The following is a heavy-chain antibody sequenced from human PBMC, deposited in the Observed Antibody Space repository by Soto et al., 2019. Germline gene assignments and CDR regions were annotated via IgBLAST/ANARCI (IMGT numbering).Heavy chain of an antibody. CDR2: IYYSGST. Sequence: SETLSLTCTVSGGSISSYYWSWIRQPPGKGLEWIGYIYYSGSTNYNPSLKSRVTISVDTSKNQFSLKLSSVTAAVTAVYYCARHLDSYGYWYIDYWGQGTLVTVS. V-gene: IGHV4-59*08. CDR1: GGSISSYY. D-gene: IGHD5-18*01. CDR3: ARHLDSYGYWYIDY. J-gene: IGHJ4*02.